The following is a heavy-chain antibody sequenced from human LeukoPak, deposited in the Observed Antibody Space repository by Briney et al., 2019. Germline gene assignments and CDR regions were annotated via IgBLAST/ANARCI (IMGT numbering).Heavy chain of an antibody. Sequence: GGSLRLSCAASGFTFSTHWMHWVRQTPGKGLVWVSRISPDGSRTAYADSVKGRFTISRDNARDTLYLQLNSLGAEDAAVYYSARVSSLWSFDYWGQGTLVTVSS. J-gene: IGHJ4*02. D-gene: IGHD3-10*01. V-gene: IGHV3-74*01. CDR3: ARVSSLWSFDY. CDR1: GFTFSTHW. CDR2: ISPDGSRT.